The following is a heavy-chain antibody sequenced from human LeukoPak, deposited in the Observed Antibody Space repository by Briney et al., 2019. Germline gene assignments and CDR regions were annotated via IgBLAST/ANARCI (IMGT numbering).Heavy chain of an antibody. D-gene: IGHD5-12*01. CDR1: GGSFSGDY. CDR3: ARHPGYSGYDLSYYYYGLDV. J-gene: IGHJ6*02. Sequence: PSETLSLTCAVYGGSFSGDYRSWIRQPPGKGLEWIGEINHSGSTNYNPSLKSRVTISVDTSKNQFSLRLSSVTAADSAVYYCARHPGYSGYDLSYYYYGLDVWGQGTTVTVSS. CDR2: INHSGST. V-gene: IGHV4-34*01.